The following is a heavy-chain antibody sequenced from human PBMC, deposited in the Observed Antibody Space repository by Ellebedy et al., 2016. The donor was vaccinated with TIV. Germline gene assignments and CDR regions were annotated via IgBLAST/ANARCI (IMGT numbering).Heavy chain of an antibody. Sequence: PGGSLRLSCAASGLTFSSHAMSWVRQAPGKGLEWVSSITESGGNTYYADSVKGRFTISRDNSKNTLYLQIHSLRAEDTAVYYCARDAAYSGGKLDYWGQGALVTVSS. CDR2: ITESGGNT. CDR1: GLTFSSHA. V-gene: IGHV3-23*01. CDR3: ARDAAYSGGKLDY. J-gene: IGHJ4*02. D-gene: IGHD4-23*01.